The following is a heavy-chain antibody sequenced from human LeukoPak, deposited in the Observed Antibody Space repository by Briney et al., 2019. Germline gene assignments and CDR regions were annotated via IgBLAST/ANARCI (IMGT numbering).Heavy chain of an antibody. V-gene: IGHV3-9*01. CDR3: TRYHLGSYFRDPFDH. CDR2: ISWNSGIT. D-gene: IGHD3-10*01. Sequence: PGRSLRLSCTASGFNFDTYGMQWVRQRPGKGLEWVSGISWNSGITDYEDSVKGRLTISRDNAKNSLYLQMDSLRAEDTAVYYCTRYHLGSYFRDPFDHWGQGTLVIVSS. J-gene: IGHJ4*02. CDR1: GFNFDTYG.